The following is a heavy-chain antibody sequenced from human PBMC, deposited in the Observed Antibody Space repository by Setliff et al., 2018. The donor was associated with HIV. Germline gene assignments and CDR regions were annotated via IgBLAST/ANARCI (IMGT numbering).Heavy chain of an antibody. CDR2: ITNDVSAT. V-gene: IGHV3-74*01. CDR3: TTGPYNGYSD. D-gene: IGHD5-12*01. Sequence: PGGSLRLSCAASGFTSGFAFSHYWMHWVRQAPGKGLVWVSRITNDVSATTYADFVKGRFTISRDNAKNMVYLQMNSLRVEDTAVYYCTTGPYNGYSDWGHGTAVTVSS. CDR1: GFAFSHYW. J-gene: IGHJ4*01.